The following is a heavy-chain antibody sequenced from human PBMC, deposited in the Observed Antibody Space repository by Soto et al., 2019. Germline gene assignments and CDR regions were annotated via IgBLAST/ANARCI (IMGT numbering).Heavy chain of an antibody. CDR2: ISGSGGST. CDR3: AKGQSPYYDSSGYYLY. CDR1: GFTFSSYA. V-gene: IGHV3-23*01. Sequence: EVQLLESGGGLVQPGGSLRLSCAASGFTFSSYAMSWVRQAPGKGLEWVSAISGSGGSTYYADSVKGRFTISRDNSKNTLYLQMHSLRAEDTAVYYCAKGQSPYYDSSGYYLYWGQGTLVTVSS. D-gene: IGHD3-22*01. J-gene: IGHJ4*02.